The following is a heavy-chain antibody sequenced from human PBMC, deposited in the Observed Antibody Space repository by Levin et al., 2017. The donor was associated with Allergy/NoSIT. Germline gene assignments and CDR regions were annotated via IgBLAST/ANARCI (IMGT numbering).Heavy chain of an antibody. Sequence: GGSLRLSCAASAFTFSSYGMHWVRQAPGKGLEWVAVISYDGSYKHYADSVKGRFTISRDNSKNTLYLQMNSLRVEDTAVYYCAKDFGDTKPWGVFDAWGPGTMVTVSS. V-gene: IGHV3-30*18. D-gene: IGHD4-17*01. CDR3: AKDFGDTKPWGVFDA. CDR2: ISYDGSYK. J-gene: IGHJ3*01. CDR1: AFTFSSYG.